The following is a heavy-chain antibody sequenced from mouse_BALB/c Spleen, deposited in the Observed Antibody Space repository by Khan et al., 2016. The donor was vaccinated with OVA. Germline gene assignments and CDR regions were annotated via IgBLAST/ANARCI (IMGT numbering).Heavy chain of an antibody. Sequence: EVQLVESGGGLVQPKGSLKLSCAASGFTFNTYAMNWVRQAPGKGLEWVARIRSKSNNYATYYADSVKDRFTISRDDSQSMLYLQMNNLKTEDTAMYYWVSRSCFAYWGQGTLVTVSA. J-gene: IGHJ3*01. V-gene: IGHV10-1*02. CDR1: GFTFNTYA. CDR2: IRSKSNNYAT. CDR3: VSRSCFAY.